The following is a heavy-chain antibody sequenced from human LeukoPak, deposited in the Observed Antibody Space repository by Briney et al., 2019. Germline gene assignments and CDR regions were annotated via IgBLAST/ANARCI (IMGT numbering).Heavy chain of an antibody. D-gene: IGHD2-21*02. CDR1: GFTFSDYY. CDR2: ISSSGSTI. V-gene: IGHV3-11*04. J-gene: IGHJ4*02. CDR3: ARSPGTATRTYYFDY. Sequence: GGSLRLSCAASGFTFSDYYMSWIRQAPGKGLEWVSYISSSGSTIYYADSVKGRFTISRDNAKNSLYLQMNSLRAEDTAVYYCARSPGTATRTYYFDYWGQGTLVTVSS.